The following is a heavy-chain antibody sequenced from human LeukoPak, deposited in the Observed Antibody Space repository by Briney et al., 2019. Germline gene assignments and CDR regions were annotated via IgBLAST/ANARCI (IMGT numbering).Heavy chain of an antibody. J-gene: IGHJ6*02. CDR2: MNPNSGNT. Sequence: ASVKVSCKASGYTFTSYDINWVRQATGQGLEWMGWMNPNSGNTGYAQKFQGRVTMTRNTSISTAYMELSSLRSEDTAVYYCARNGMVGSSWPYYYYGMDVWGQGTTVTVSS. CDR3: ARNGMVGSSWPYYYYGMDV. D-gene: IGHD6-13*01. CDR1: GYTFTSYD. V-gene: IGHV1-8*01.